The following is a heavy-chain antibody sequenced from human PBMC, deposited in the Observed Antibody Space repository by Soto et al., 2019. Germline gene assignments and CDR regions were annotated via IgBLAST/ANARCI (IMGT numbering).Heavy chain of an antibody. CDR1: GFTFSSYW. Sequence: EVQLVESGGGLVQPGGSLRLSCAASGFTFSSYWMSWVRQAPGKGLEWVANIKEDGSERYYVDSVKGRFTISRDNAKNSLYLKMNSLRAEDTAVYYGARATGADKEDYWARNPGHRLL. CDR3: ARATGADKEDY. J-gene: IGHJ4*01. CDR2: IKEDGSER. D-gene: IGHD3-10*01. V-gene: IGHV3-7*04.